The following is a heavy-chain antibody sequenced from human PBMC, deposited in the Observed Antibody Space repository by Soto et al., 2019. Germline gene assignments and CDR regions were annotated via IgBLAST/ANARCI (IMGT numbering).Heavy chain of an antibody. CDR3: AREGPRPYYYYGMDV. J-gene: IGHJ6*02. Sequence: QVQLVQSGAEVKKPGASVKVSCKSSGYTFSMSGISWVRQAPGQGLEWMGWISGYNGNTNYEQKFQDRVTXTXXXTXXTDYMELRSLRSDDTAVYYCAREGPRPYYYYGMDVWGQGTTVTVSS. CDR2: ISGYNGNT. V-gene: IGHV1-18*01. CDR1: GYTFSMSG.